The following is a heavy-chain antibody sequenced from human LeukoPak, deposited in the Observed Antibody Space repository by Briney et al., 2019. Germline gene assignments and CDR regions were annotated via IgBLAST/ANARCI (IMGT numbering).Heavy chain of an antibody. Sequence: GGSLRLSCAASGFTFSSFTMSWVRQAPGKGLEWVSGISGTAVEIYYADSVKGRFTISRDNSKNTLCLQMNSLRAEDTAVYYCAKDRWASGTSTWDYWGQGTLVAVSS. CDR2: ISGTAVEI. CDR1: GFTFSSFT. J-gene: IGHJ4*02. V-gene: IGHV3-23*01. D-gene: IGHD1-26*01. CDR3: AKDRWASGTSTWDY.